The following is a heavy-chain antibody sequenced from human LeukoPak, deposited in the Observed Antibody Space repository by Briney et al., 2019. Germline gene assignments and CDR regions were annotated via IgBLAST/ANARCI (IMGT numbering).Heavy chain of an antibody. CDR1: GGSISSYY. J-gene: IGHJ4*02. V-gene: IGHV4-59*12. Sequence: PSETLSLTCTVSGGSISSYYWSWIRQPPGKGLEWIGYIYYSGSTYYNPSLKSRVTISVDTSKNQFSLKLSSVTAADTAVYYCASAWAQEYYFDYWGQGTLVTVSS. D-gene: IGHD1-26*01. CDR3: ASAWAQEYYFDY. CDR2: IYYSGST.